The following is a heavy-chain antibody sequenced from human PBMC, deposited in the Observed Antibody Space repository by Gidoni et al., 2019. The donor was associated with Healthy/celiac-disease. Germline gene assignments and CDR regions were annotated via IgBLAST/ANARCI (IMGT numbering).Heavy chain of an antibody. J-gene: IGHJ4*02. CDR3: ARTGYDFWSGSKTYYFDY. CDR2: IYSGGST. CDR1: GFTVSSNY. D-gene: IGHD3-3*01. V-gene: IGHV3-53*01. Sequence: EVQLVESGGGLIQPGGFLRLSCAASGFTVSSNYMSWVRQAPGKGLEWVSVIYSGGSTYYADSVKGRFTISRDNSKNTLYLQMNSLRAEDTAVYYCARTGYDFWSGSKTYYFDYWGQGTLVTVSS.